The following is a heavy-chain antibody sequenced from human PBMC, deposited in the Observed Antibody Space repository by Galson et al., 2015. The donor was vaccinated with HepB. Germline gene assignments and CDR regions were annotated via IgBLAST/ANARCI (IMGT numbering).Heavy chain of an antibody. Sequence: SVKVSCKASGYTFTSYGINWVRQAPGQGLEWMGWINPNSGGTNYAQKFQGWVTMTRDTSISTAYMELSRLRSDDTAVYYCARGIAAAVGWFDPWGQGTLVTVSS. J-gene: IGHJ5*02. CDR2: INPNSGGT. CDR3: ARGIAAAVGWFDP. D-gene: IGHD6-13*01. CDR1: GYTFTSYG. V-gene: IGHV1-2*04.